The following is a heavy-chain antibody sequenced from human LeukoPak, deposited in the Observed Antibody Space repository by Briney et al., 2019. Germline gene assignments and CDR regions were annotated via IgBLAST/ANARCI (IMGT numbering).Heavy chain of an antibody. D-gene: IGHD5-12*01. V-gene: IGHV3-23*01. Sequence: GGSLRLSCAVSGCRFSNFAMSWVRQAPGKGLEWVSLIIGSSGDTLYADSVKGRFTISRDISKNRLYLQMNSLRAEDTALYYCAKGAYDYIEMGYFDDWGQGTLVTVSS. CDR2: IIGSSGDT. J-gene: IGHJ4*02. CDR3: AKGAYDYIEMGYFDD. CDR1: GCRFSNFA.